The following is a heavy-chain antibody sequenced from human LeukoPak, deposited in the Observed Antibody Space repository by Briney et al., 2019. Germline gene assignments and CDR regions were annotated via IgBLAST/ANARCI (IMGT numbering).Heavy chain of an antibody. V-gene: IGHV4-59*01. Sequence: PSETLSLTCTVSGGSISSYYWSWIRQPPGKGLEWIGYIYYSGSTNYNPSLKSRVTISVDTSKNQFSLKLSSATAADTAVYYCARVGQLWYHGYYFDYWGQGTLVTVSS. D-gene: IGHD5-18*01. CDR2: IYYSGST. J-gene: IGHJ4*02. CDR3: ARVGQLWYHGYYFDY. CDR1: GGSISSYY.